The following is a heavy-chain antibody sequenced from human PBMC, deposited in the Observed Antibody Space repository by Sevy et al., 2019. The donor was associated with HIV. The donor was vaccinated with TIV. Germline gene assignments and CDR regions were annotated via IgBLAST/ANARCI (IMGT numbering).Heavy chain of an antibody. CDR2: ISGSGGSS. D-gene: IGHD3-22*01. CDR1: EFRLSNYA. CDR3: AKDLYYDNSLFDY. Sequence: GGSLRLSCVASEFRLSNYAMNWVRQAPGKGLEWVSGISGSGGSSYYADSVKGRFTISRDNSKNTPDLQMNSLRAEDTAMYYCAKDLYYDNSLFDYWGQGILVTVSS. V-gene: IGHV3-23*01. J-gene: IGHJ4*02.